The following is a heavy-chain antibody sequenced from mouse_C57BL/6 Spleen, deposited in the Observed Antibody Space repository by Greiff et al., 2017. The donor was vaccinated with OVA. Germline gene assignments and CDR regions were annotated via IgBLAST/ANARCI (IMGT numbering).Heavy chain of an antibody. D-gene: IGHD4-1*01. CDR1: GFNIKDDY. CDR3: TTGPGTSGFAY. CDR2: IDPENGDT. V-gene: IGHV14-4*01. Sequence: VQLQQSGAELVRPGASVKLSCTASGFNIKDDYMHWVKQRPEQGLEWIGWIDPENGDTEYASKFQGKATITADTSSNTAYLQLSSLTSEDTAVYYCTTGPGTSGFAYWGQETLVTVSA. J-gene: IGHJ3*01.